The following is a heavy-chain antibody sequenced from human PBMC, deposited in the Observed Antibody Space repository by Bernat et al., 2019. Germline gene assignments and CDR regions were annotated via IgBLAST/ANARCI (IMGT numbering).Heavy chain of an antibody. J-gene: IGHJ4*02. V-gene: IGHV3-53*01. CDR2: IYSGGST. D-gene: IGHD4-23*01. Sequence: EVQLVESGGGLERSGGSLRLSFAASGFTFSTYEMSWVRQAPGKGLEWVSVIYSGGSTYYADSVKGRLTISRDNSKNTLYLQMNSLRAEDTAVYYCARVDESYGGNNLDCWGQGTLVTVSS. CDR1: GFTFSTYE. CDR3: ARVDESYGGNNLDC.